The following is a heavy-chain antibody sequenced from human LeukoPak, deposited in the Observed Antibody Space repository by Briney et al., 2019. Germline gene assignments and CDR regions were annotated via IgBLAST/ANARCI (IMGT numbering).Heavy chain of an antibody. CDR2: LYAGGNT. CDR1: GFTVNSNY. J-gene: IGHJ5*02. D-gene: IGHD3-16*01. CDR3: ARDLGRSWFDP. Sequence: GGSMRLSCAASGFTVNSNYVSWARQAPGKGLEWVSLLYAGGNTDYADSVKGRFTISRDNSKNMVYLQMNSLRAEDTAVYYCARDLGRSWFDPWGQGTLVSVSS. V-gene: IGHV3-53*01.